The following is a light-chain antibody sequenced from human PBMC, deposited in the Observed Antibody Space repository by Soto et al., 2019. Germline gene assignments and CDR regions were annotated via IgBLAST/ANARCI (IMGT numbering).Light chain of an antibody. V-gene: IGKV3-15*01. Sequence: EIVMTQSPATLSVSPGERATLSCRATQSVSSNLAWYQQKPGQAPRLLIYGASTRATGIPARFSGSGAGTEFPLTVRSLQSGDFAVYYCQQWNQWPFTFGGGTKVE. J-gene: IGKJ4*02. CDR2: GAS. CDR3: QQWNQWPFT. CDR1: QSVSSN.